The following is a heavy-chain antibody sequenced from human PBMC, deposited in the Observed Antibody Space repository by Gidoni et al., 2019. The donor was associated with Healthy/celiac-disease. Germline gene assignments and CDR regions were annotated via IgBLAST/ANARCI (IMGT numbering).Heavy chain of an antibody. CDR2: IKSKNDGETT. D-gene: IGHD3-3*01. V-gene: IGHV3-15*01. CDR1: AFTSSNAW. CDR3: SMVWYNFWRGLDY. J-gene: IGHJ4*02. Sequence: VQLVESGAGLVEPGGSLRLPCAAPAFTSSNAWLCWLRQATGKGLEWVGSIKSKNDGETTDYAAPVKGKSTIRRDGSKNTLYRQMNSRKTENTAVYYWSMVWYNFWRGLDYGGQGTLVTVSS.